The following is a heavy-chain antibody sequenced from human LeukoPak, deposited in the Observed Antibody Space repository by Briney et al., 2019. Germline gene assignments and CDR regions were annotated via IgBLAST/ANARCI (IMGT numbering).Heavy chain of an antibody. D-gene: IGHD6-13*01. V-gene: IGHV3-23*01. CDR2: ISGSGGST. J-gene: IGHJ4*02. CDR1: GFTFSSYA. Sequence: QPGGSLRLSCAASGFTFSSYAMSWVSQAPGKGLEWVSAISGSGGSTYYADSVKGRFTISRDNSKNTLYLQMNSLRAEDTAVYYCAKGSSSWYYLFDYWGQGTLVTVSS. CDR3: AKGSSSWYYLFDY.